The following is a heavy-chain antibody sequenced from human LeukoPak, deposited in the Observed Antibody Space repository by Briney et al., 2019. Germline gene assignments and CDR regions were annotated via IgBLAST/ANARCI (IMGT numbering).Heavy chain of an antibody. Sequence: SETLSLTCTVSGGSVSSGSYYWSWIRQPPGKGLEWIGYIYYSGSTNYNPSLKSRVTILVDTSKNQFSLKLSSVTAADTAVYYCARDSWFGELLYYWGQGTLVTVSS. CDR2: IYYSGST. V-gene: IGHV4-61*01. J-gene: IGHJ4*02. D-gene: IGHD3-10*01. CDR3: ARDSWFGELLYY. CDR1: GGSVSSGSYY.